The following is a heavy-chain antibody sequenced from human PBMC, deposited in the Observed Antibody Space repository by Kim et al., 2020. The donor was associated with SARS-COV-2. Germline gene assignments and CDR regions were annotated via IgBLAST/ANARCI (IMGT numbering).Heavy chain of an antibody. CDR1: GGSISSSSYY. Sequence: SETLSLTCTVSGGSISSSSYYWGWIRQPPGKGLEWIGSIYYSGSTYYNPSLKSRVTISVDTSKNQFSLKLRSETAADTAVYYCVRVACDSSGYYYVDYWGQGTLVTVSS. CDR2: IYYSGST. D-gene: IGHD3-22*01. V-gene: IGHV4-39*07. J-gene: IGHJ4*02. CDR3: VRVACDSSGYYYVDY.